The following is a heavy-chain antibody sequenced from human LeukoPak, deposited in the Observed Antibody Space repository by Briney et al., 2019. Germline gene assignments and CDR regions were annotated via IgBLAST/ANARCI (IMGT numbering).Heavy chain of an antibody. J-gene: IGHJ5*02. CDR1: DGYINSYY. V-gene: IGHV4-4*09. CDR2: IHSSGAT. CDR3: ARLGSYSDH. D-gene: IGHD1-26*01. Sequence: NSSETLSLTCSVSDGYINSYYCSWIRQPPGKGLEWIGYIHSSGATHYNPSLKSRVTTSLDTSKNQFSLKLSSVTAADTAVYYCARLGSYSDHWGQGTLVTVSS.